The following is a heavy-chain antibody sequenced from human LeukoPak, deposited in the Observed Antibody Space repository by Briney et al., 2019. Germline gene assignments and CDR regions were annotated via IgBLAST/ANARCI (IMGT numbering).Heavy chain of an antibody. CDR3: AKSGEPNYGDYEGNWFDP. V-gene: IGHV3-9*01. CDR2: ISWNSGSI. CDR1: GFTFDDYA. J-gene: IGHJ5*02. Sequence: GRSLRLSCAASGFTFDDYAMHWVRQAPGKGLEWVSGISWNSGSIGYADSVKGRFTISRDNAKNSLYLQMNSLRAEDTALYYCAKSGEPNYGDYEGNWFDPWGQGTLVTVSS. D-gene: IGHD4-17*01.